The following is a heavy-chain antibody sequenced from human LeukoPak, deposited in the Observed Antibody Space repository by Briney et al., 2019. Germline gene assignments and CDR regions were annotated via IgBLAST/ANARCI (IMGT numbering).Heavy chain of an antibody. CDR3: ARDILRLGELSFDY. CDR1: GFTVSSNY. J-gene: IGHJ4*02. D-gene: IGHD3-16*02. CDR2: IYSGGST. Sequence: PGGSLRLXCAASGFTVSSNYMSWVRQAPGKGLEWVSVIYSGGSTYYADSVKGRFTISRDNSKNTLYLQMNSLRAEDTAVYYCARDILRLGELSFDYWGQGTLVTASS. V-gene: IGHV3-66*02.